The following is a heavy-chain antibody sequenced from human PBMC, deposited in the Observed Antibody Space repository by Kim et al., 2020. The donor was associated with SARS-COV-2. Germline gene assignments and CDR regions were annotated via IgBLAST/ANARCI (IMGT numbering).Heavy chain of an antibody. J-gene: IGHJ5*01. CDR2: KYYTGYT. V-gene: IGHV4-61*08. Sequence: SETLSLTCSVSGGSVRSDDYFWSWIRQSPGKGLEWIGYKYYTGYTNYNPSLKSRVTISLDTSKNQFSLRLTSVTAVDTAVYYCARYGSGSNWFPSWGQGTLVTVSS. CDR3: ARYGSGSNWFPS. D-gene: IGHD3-10*01. CDR1: GGSVRSDDYF.